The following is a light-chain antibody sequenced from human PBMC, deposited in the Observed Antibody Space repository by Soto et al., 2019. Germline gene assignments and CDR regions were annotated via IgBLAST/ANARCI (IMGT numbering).Light chain of an antibody. CDR3: QSYDSSLRVSV. J-gene: IGLJ2*01. CDR2: GNS. Sequence: QSVLTQPPSVSGAPGQRVTISCTWSSSNIGAGYDVHWYQQLPGTAPKLLIYGNSNRPSGVPDRFACSKSGTSAALAITGLQAEDEADYYCQSYDSSLRVSVFGGGTKLTVL. V-gene: IGLV1-40*01. CDR1: SSNIGAGYD.